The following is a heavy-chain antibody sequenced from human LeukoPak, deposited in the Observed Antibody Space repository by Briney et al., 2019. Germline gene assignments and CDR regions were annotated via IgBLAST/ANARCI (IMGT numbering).Heavy chain of an antibody. Sequence: SETLSLTCTVSGVSISSSNSYWGWIRQPPGKGLEWIGSIYYSGNTYYNASLKSQVSISVDTSKNQFSLKLSSVTAADTAVYYCARARYDSSGYYFYFDYWGQGTLVTVSS. D-gene: IGHD3-22*01. J-gene: IGHJ4*02. CDR2: IYYSGNT. V-gene: IGHV4-39*07. CDR3: ARARYDSSGYYFYFDY. CDR1: GVSISSSNSY.